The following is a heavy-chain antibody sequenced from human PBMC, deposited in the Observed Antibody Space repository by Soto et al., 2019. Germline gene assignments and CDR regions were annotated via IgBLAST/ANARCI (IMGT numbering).Heavy chain of an antibody. CDR2: ISGSGGST. CDR3: AKDLDLAIPVIDY. CDR1: GFNFSSYA. Sequence: GGSLRLSCAASGFNFSSYAMSWVRQAPGKGLEWVSAISGSGGSTYYADSVKGRFTTSRDNSKNTLYLQMNSLRAEDTAVYYCAKDLDLAIPVIDYWGQGTLVTVSS. D-gene: IGHD2-2*02. V-gene: IGHV3-23*01. J-gene: IGHJ4*02.